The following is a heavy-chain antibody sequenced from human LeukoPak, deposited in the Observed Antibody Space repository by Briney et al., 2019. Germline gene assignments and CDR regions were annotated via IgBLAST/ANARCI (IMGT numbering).Heavy chain of an antibody. CDR3: ARGVVVAATWPYYGMDV. J-gene: IGHJ6*02. Sequence: SQTLSLTCTVSGGSISSGGYYWSWIRQHPGKGLEWIGYIYYSGSTYYNPSLKSRVTISVDTSKNQFSLKLSSVTAADTAVYYCARGVVVAATWPYYGMDVWGQGTTVTVSS. CDR2: IYYSGST. V-gene: IGHV4-31*03. D-gene: IGHD2-15*01. CDR1: GGSISSGGYY.